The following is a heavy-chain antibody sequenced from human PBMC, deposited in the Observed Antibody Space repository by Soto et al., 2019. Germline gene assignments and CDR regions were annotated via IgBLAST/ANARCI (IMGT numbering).Heavy chain of an antibody. Sequence: SETLSLTCSVSGDSIATVDYFWAWIRQPPGQALEYIGYIYKSTTTYYNPSFESRVAISLDTSKSQFSLTVTSVTAADTAVYFCARGRYCLTGRCFPNWFDSWGQGTLVTAPQ. D-gene: IGHD2-15*01. CDR2: IYKSTTT. J-gene: IGHJ5*01. V-gene: IGHV4-30-4*01. CDR1: GDSIATVDYF. CDR3: ARGRYCLTGRCFPNWFDS.